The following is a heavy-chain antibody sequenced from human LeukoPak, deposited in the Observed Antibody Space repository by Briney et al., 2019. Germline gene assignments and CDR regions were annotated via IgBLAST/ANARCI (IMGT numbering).Heavy chain of an antibody. CDR1: GGSISSYY. J-gene: IGHJ4*02. CDR3: ATDSGFGELLRFDY. CDR2: IYTSGST. Sequence: SETLSLTCTVSGGSISSYYWRWIRQPAGKGLEWIGRIYTSGSTNYNPSLKSRVTMSVDTSKNQFSLKLSSVTAADTAVYYCATDSGFGELLRFDYWGQGTLVTVSS. D-gene: IGHD3-10*01. V-gene: IGHV4-4*07.